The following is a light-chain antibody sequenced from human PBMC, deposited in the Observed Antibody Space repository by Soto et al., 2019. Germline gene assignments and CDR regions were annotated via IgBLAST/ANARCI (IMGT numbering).Light chain of an antibody. Sequence: EIVLTQSPGTLSLSPGERATLSCRASQSASSNYLAWYQQKPGQAPRLLIYGASTRATGIPDRFSGSGSGIDFTLSISRLEPEDFAVYYCQQYGSSPVYTFGQGTKLEIK. CDR2: GAS. V-gene: IGKV3-20*01. J-gene: IGKJ2*01. CDR3: QQYGSSPVYT. CDR1: QSASSNY.